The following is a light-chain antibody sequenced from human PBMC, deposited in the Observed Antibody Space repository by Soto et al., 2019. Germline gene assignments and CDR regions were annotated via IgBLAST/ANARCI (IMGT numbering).Light chain of an antibody. J-gene: IGKJ3*01. V-gene: IGKV1-39*01. Sequence: DIQMTQSPSSLSASVGDRVTITCRASQSISNYLNWYQQKPGKAPNLLIYAASSLQSGVPSRFSGSGSGADFTLTISSLQPEDFATYVCQQSYSPPFSFGPGTKVDIK. CDR3: QQSYSPPFS. CDR2: AAS. CDR1: QSISNY.